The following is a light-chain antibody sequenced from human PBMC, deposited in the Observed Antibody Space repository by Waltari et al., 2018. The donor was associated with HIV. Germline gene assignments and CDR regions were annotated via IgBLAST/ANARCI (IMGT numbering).Light chain of an antibody. CDR1: NIGTKN. V-gene: IGLV3-21*04. Sequence: SYVLTQSPSVSVAPGKTARITCEGNNIGTKNVNWYQQKPGQAPVVVIYNNSGRPSGIPERFSGSNSANTATLTISRVEVGDEADFYCQVWHSGSDLVVFGGGTKLTVL. J-gene: IGLJ2*01. CDR2: NNS. CDR3: QVWHSGSDLVV.